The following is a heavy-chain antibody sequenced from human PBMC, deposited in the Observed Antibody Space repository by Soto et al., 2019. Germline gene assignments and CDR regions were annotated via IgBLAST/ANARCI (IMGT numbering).Heavy chain of an antibody. D-gene: IGHD5-12*01. V-gene: IGHV3-30-3*01. J-gene: IGHJ5*02. CDR1: GFTFSSYA. CDR3: ATLPGGGYGYNWFVP. CDR2: ISYDGSNK. Sequence: HPGGSLRLSCAASGFTFSSYAMHWVRQAPGKGLEWVAVISYDGSNKYYADSVKGRFTISRDNSKNTLYLQMNSLRAEDTAVYYCATLPGGGYGYNWFVPWGQGTLVTVSS.